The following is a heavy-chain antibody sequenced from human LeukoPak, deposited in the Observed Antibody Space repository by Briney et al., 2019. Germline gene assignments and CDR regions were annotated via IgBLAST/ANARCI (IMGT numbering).Heavy chain of an antibody. J-gene: IGHJ4*02. CDR2: ISSSSSYI. CDR3: ARLGPRGIAVAGFDY. Sequence: GGSLRLSCAASGFTFSSYSMNWVRQAPGKGLEWVSSISSSSSYINYADSVKGRFTISRDNAKNSLYLQMNSLRAEDTAVYYCARLGPRGIAVAGFDYWGQGTLVTVSS. D-gene: IGHD6-19*01. V-gene: IGHV3-21*01. CDR1: GFTFSSYS.